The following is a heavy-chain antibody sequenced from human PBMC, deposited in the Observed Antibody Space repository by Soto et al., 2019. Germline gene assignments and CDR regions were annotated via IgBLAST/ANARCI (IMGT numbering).Heavy chain of an antibody. CDR3: ANSSPRYCSGGSCYGNYLCYFDY. V-gene: IGHV3-23*01. CDR1: GFTFSSYA. D-gene: IGHD2-15*01. Sequence: GGSLRLSCAASGFTFSSYAMSWVRQAPGKGLEWVSAISGSGGSTYYADSVKGRFTISRDNSRNTLYLQMNSLRAEDTAVYYCANSSPRYCSGGSCYGNYLCYFDYWGQGTLVTVSS. J-gene: IGHJ4*02. CDR2: ISGSGGST.